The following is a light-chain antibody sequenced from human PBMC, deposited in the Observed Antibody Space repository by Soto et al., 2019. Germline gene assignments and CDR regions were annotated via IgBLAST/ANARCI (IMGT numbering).Light chain of an antibody. J-gene: IGLJ2*01. CDR1: NIGSKT. CDR2: DDR. Sequence: SYELTQPPSVSVAPGQTARFTCAGTNIGSKTVHWYQQKPGQAPVLVVYDDRDRPSGIPERFSGSNSGNTATLTISRVEAGDEADFYCQVWDSGSDLVVFGGGTKLTVL. CDR3: QVWDSGSDLVV. V-gene: IGLV3-21*02.